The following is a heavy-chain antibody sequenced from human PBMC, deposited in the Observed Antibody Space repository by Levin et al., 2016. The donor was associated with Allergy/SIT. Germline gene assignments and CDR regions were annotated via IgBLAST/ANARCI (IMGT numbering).Heavy chain of an antibody. J-gene: IGHJ3*02. CDR2: ISSSSSYI. V-gene: IGHV3-21*06. D-gene: IGHD4-17*01. Sequence: GGSLRLSCAASGFTLSSYSMNWVRQAPGKGLEWVSSISSSSSYIYYADSVKGRFTISRDNAKNSLYLQMNSLRAEDTAVYYCARDRTMTTKDAFDMWGQGTMVTVSS. CDR1: GFTLSSYS. CDR3: ARDRTMTTKDAFDM.